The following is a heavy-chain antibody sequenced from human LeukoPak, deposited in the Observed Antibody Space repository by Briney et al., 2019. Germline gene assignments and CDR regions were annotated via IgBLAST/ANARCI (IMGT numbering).Heavy chain of an antibody. CDR2: ISYDGSNK. Sequence: GGSLRLSYAASGFTFSSYGMHWVRQAPGKGLEWVAVISYDGSNKYYADSVKGRFTISRDNSKNTLYLQMNSLRAEDTAVYYCAKDLTYYYDSSGYYVWGQGTLVTVSS. D-gene: IGHD3-22*01. CDR1: GFTFSSYG. V-gene: IGHV3-30*18. CDR3: AKDLTYYYDSSGYYV. J-gene: IGHJ4*02.